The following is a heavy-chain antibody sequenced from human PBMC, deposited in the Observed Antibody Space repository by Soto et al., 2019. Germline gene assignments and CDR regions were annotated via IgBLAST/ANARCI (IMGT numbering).Heavy chain of an antibody. CDR2: ISYDGSNK. CDR1: GFTFSSYG. J-gene: IGHJ4*02. V-gene: IGHV3-30*18. CDR3: AKDWPDY. Sequence: LRLSCAASGFTFSSYGMHWVRQAPGKGLEWVAVISYDGSNKYYADSVKGRFTISRDNSKNTLYLQMNSLRAEDTAVYYCAKDWPDYWGQGTLVTVSS.